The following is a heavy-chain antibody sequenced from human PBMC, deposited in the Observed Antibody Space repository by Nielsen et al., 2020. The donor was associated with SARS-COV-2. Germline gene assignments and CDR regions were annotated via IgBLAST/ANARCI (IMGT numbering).Heavy chain of an antibody. CDR2: IDWDDDK. D-gene: IGHD3-10*01. CDR3: TLWFGESSRFDY. CDR1: GFSLSTSGMC. J-gene: IGHJ4*02. Sequence: SGPTLVKPTQTLTLTCTFSGFSLSTSGMCVSWIRQPPGKALEWLARIDWDDDKYYSTSLKTRLTISKDTSKNQVVLTMTNMDPVDTATYYCTLWFGESSRFDYWGQGTLVTVSS. V-gene: IGHV2-70*11.